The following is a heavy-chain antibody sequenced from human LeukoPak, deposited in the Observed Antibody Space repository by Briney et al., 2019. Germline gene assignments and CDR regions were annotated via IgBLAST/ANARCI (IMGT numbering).Heavy chain of an antibody. D-gene: IGHD2-15*01. V-gene: IGHV4-34*01. CDR3: ARAGYCSGGSCGPNECFQH. Sequence: SETLSLTCAVYGGSFSGYYWSWIRQPPGKGLEWIGEINHSGSTNYNPSLKSRVTISVDTSKNQFSLKLSSVTAADTAVYYCARAGYCSGGSCGPNECFQHWGQGTLVTVSS. CDR2: INHSGST. CDR1: GGSFSGYY. J-gene: IGHJ1*01.